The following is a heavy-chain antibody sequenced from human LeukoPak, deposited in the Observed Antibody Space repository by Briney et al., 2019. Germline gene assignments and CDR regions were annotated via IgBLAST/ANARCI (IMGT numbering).Heavy chain of an antibody. CDR1: GFTFSSYG. D-gene: IGHD3-10*01. CDR3: AKDPYYYGSGSYPNDPYYFDY. J-gene: IGHJ4*02. CDR2: ISGSGGST. V-gene: IGHV3-23*01. Sequence: PGGSLRLSCAASGFTFSSYGMSWVRQAPGKGLEWVSAISGSGGSTYYADSVKGRFTIPRDNSKNTLYLQMNSLRAEDTAVYYCAKDPYYYGSGSYPNDPYYFDYWGQGTLVTVSS.